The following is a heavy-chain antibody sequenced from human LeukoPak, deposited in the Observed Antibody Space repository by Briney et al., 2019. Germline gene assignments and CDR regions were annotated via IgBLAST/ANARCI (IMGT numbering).Heavy chain of an antibody. V-gene: IGHV3-21*01. CDR3: ARSKPPYYYDSSGYNLDY. D-gene: IGHD3-22*01. CDR2: ISSSRSYI. CDR1: GFTFSSYS. Sequence: GGSLRLSCAASGFTFSSYSMNWVRQAPGKGLEWVSFISSSRSYIYYADSVKGRFTISRDNAKNSLYLQMNSLRAGDTAVYYCARSKPPYYYDSSGYNLDYWGQGTLVTVSS. J-gene: IGHJ4*02.